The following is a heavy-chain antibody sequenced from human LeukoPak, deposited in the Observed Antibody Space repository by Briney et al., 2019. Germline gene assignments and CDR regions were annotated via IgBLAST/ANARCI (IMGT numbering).Heavy chain of an antibody. CDR2: MNPNSGNT. V-gene: IGHV1-8*01. J-gene: IGHJ3*02. CDR1: GYTFTSYD. Sequence: ASVKVSCKASGYTFTSYDINWVRQATGQGLEWMGWMNPNSGNTGYAQKFQGRVTMTRNTSISTAYMELGSLRSEDTAVYYCARNHPITMVRGVIIRDDAFDIWGQGTMVTVSS. CDR3: ARNHPITMVRGVIIRDDAFDI. D-gene: IGHD3-10*01.